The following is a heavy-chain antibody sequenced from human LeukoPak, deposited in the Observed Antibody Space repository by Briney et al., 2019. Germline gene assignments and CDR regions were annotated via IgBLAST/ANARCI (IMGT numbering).Heavy chain of an antibody. Sequence: GASVKVSCKASGYTFTDYYMHWVRQAPGQGLEWMGWINPNSGGTNYAQRFQGRVSMTRDTSISTAYMELSRLGSDDTAVYYCASDGGWYFNYWGQGTLVTVSS. CDR3: ASDGGWYFNY. D-gene: IGHD3-16*01. J-gene: IGHJ4*02. CDR2: INPNSGGT. CDR1: GYTFTDYY. V-gene: IGHV1-2*02.